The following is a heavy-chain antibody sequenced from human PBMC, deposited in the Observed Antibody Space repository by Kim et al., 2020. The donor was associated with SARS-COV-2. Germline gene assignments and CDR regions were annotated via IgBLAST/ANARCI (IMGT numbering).Heavy chain of an antibody. J-gene: IGHJ6*02. CDR1: GYTFTSYA. Sequence: ASVKVSCKASGYTFTSYAMNWVRQAPGQGLEWMGWINTNTGNPTYAQGFTGRFVFSLDTSVSTAYLQISSLKAEDTAVYYCARDRWDYYGSGSSPNYYYYGMDVWGQGTTVTVSS. D-gene: IGHD3-10*01. CDR3: ARDRWDYYGSGSSPNYYYYGMDV. V-gene: IGHV7-4-1*02. CDR2: INTNTGNP.